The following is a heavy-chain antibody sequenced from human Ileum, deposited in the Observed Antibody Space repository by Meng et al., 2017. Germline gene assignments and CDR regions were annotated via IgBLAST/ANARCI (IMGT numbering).Heavy chain of an antibody. V-gene: IGHV4-39*01. D-gene: IGHD3-22*01. Sequence: QLQRQESGPGLVKPSETLSLTCTVSGGSISNTNYYWDWIRQPPGKGLEWVGSIYYNGNTYYNPSLKSRVTISIDTSKNQFSLKLSSVTAADTAVYYCARYNYYDSSGHSNFDYWGQGTLVTVSS. CDR1: GGSISNTNYY. J-gene: IGHJ4*02. CDR2: IYYNGNT. CDR3: ARYNYYDSSGHSNFDY.